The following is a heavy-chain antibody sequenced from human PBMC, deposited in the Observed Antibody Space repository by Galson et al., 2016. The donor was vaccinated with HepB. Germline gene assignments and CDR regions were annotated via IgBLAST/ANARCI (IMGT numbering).Heavy chain of an antibody. CDR2: MYSGGST. Sequence: SLRLSCAVSGFTVSRNYMSWVRQAPGKGLEWVSVMYSGGSTYYADSVKGRFTISRDNPKNTLYLQMNSLRAEDTAVYYCAKVGIYILTGFLDFWGQGTLVTVSS. CDR3: AKVGIYILTGFLDF. V-gene: IGHV3-53*01. D-gene: IGHD3-9*01. CDR1: GFTVSRNY. J-gene: IGHJ4*02.